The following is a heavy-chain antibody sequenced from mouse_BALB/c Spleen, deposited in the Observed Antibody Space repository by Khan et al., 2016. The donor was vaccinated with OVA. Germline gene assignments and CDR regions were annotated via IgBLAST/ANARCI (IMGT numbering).Heavy chain of an antibody. CDR1: GLNINDSY. J-gene: IGHJ2*01. CDR2: IDPTNGNT. Sequence: EVQLQQSGAELVKSGATVKLSCTASGLNINDSYMHWLKQWPEQGLEWIGRIDPTNGNTKYDPNFQGKATLTADTSSNTAYLQLSSLTSEDSAVFDGARKSRKWGQGTTLTVSS. V-gene: IGHV14-3*02. CDR3: ARKSRK.